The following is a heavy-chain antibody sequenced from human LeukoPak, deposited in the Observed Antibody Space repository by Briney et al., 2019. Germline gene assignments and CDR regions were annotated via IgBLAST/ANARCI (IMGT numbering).Heavy chain of an antibody. Sequence: PGGSLRLSCAASGFTFNSYEMIWVRQAPGKGLEWVSCISNSGTTIYYADSVKGRFTISRDNAKNSLYLQMNSLRAGDTAVYYCARDSHYYDSTGYPHDVFDVWGQGTMVTVSS. D-gene: IGHD3-22*01. CDR2: ISNSGTTI. V-gene: IGHV3-48*03. CDR3: ARDSHYYDSTGYPHDVFDV. CDR1: GFTFNSYE. J-gene: IGHJ3*01.